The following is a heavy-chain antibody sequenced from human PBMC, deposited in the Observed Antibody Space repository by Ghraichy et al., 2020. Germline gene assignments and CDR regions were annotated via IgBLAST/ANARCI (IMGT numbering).Heavy chain of an antibody. CDR2: EKWGGEK. D-gene: IGHD4-17*01. Sequence: GGSLRLSCAASGFTLSSYAMIWVRQAAGEWREGWAGGEKWGGEKEDAEAGRGRLTVSRDNSQNTLYLQLNSLRVEDTAVYYCAKGLGWQPYGDFDYWGQGTLVTVSS. J-gene: IGHJ4*02. CDR1: GFTLSSYA. V-gene: IGHV3-23*01. CDR3: AKGLGWQPYGDFDY.